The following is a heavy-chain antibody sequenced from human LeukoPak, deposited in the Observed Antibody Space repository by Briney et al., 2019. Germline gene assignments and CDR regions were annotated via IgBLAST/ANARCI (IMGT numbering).Heavy chain of an antibody. V-gene: IGHV3-23*01. CDR1: GFTFSGYA. Sequence: GGALRLSCAASGFTFSGYAMSWVRQAPGKGLEWDASINARATSPYYADSVKGRFTISRDNAENTLHLQMSSLRADDTAVYYCAKESWFGEPSLDHWGQGALVTVSA. D-gene: IGHD3-10*01. J-gene: IGHJ4*02. CDR3: AKESWFGEPSLDH. CDR2: INARATSP.